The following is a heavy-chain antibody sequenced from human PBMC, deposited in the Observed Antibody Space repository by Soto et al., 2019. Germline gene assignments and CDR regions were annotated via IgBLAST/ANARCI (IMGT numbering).Heavy chain of an antibody. J-gene: IGHJ5*02. CDR2: IYATGTT. D-gene: IGHD1-1*01. Sequence: SETLSLTCAVSGASISGFYWSWIRKSAGKGLEWIGRIYATGTTDYNPSLKSRVMMSVDTSKKQFSLKLRSVTAADTAVYYCVRDGTKTLRDWFDPWGQGISVTVSS. CDR1: GASISGFY. CDR3: VRDGTKTLRDWFDP. V-gene: IGHV4-4*07.